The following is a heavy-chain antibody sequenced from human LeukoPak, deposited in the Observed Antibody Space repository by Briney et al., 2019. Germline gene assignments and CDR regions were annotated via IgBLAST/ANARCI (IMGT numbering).Heavy chain of an antibody. CDR1: GFTFSSYA. D-gene: IGHD1-26*01. J-gene: IGHJ4*02. CDR3: ARDRGSYFIHGGYDY. Sequence: PGGSLRLSCAASGFTFSSYAMHWVRQAPGKGLEWVAVISYDGSNKYYADSVKGRFTISRDNSKDTLYLQMNSLRAEDTAVYYCARDRGSYFIHGGYDYWGQGTLVTVSS. V-gene: IGHV3-30*01. CDR2: ISYDGSNK.